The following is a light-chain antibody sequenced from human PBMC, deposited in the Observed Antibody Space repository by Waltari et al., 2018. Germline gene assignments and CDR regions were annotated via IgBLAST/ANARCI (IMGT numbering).Light chain of an antibody. CDR3: MQSLEYPYT. J-gene: IGKJ2*01. V-gene: IGKV2D-29*01. Sequence: EIVMTQTPLSLPVTPGQPASISCKSSQSPLHRDGKTYLYWFLQKPGQAPKLLMYEIIYRFHGGPDRFSGSGSGTDFTLKISRMEADDVGIYYCMQSLEYPYTFGQGTKLEIK. CDR2: EII. CDR1: QSPLHRDGKTY.